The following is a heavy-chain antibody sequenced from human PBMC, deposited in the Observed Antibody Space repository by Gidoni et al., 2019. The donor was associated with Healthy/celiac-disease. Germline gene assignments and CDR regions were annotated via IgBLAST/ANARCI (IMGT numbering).Heavy chain of an antibody. Sequence: EVQLLEPGGGLVQPGRSLRLSCAASVFTFSRYAMSWVRQAPGKGLGLVSAISGSGGSTYYESSVKGRFTISRDNSKNTVYVLMDSRRAEDTAVYYGAKWARITILRDWFDPWGQGTLVTVSS. J-gene: IGHJ5*02. V-gene: IGHV3-23*01. CDR3: AKWARITILRDWFDP. CDR2: ISGSGGST. CDR1: VFTFSRYA. D-gene: IGHD3-3*01.